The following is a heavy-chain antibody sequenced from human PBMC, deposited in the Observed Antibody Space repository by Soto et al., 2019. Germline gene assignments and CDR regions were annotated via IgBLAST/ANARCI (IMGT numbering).Heavy chain of an antibody. CDR1: GFTFDDYA. V-gene: IGHV3-9*01. CDR2: ISWNSGSI. J-gene: IGHJ6*02. Sequence: GGYVTLSCAASGFTFDDYAMHWVRQAHVKGLAWDSGISWNSGSIGYADSVKGRFTISRDNAKNSLYLQMNRLRAEDTALYYCGKDLGIAARDDSYGMDVWGQGIRVTVS. CDR3: GKDLGIAARDDSYGMDV. D-gene: IGHD6-6*01.